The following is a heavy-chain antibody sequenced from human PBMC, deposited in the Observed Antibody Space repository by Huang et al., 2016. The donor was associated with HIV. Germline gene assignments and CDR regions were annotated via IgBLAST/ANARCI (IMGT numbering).Heavy chain of an antibody. Sequence: VQLVQSGGDLVKPEGSLRLSCAVSGFPFNYAWMTWDRQAPGQGPEWIGRINTIYDGGTTDYSAGVKGRFTNSRDDSRKTLYLERNILKDEETAVYYCTTQYYDTDVGSAVSYWGQGTLVTVSS. CDR3: TTQYYDTDVGSAVSY. V-gene: IGHV3-15*01. D-gene: IGHD3-16*01. CDR1: GFPFNYAW. J-gene: IGHJ4*02. CDR2: INTIYDGGTT.